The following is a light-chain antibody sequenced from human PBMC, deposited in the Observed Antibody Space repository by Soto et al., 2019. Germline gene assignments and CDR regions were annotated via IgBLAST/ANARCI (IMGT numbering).Light chain of an antibody. CDR1: QSFSSSY. V-gene: IGKV3-15*01. CDR2: CAS. Sequence: PGERVTLSCKASQSFSSSYLTWYHQKPGQAPRLLIYCASTRATGIPARFSGSGSGTEFTLTISSLQSEDFAVYYCQQYKNWPPLSFAGGTKVDIK. CDR3: QQYKNWPPLS. J-gene: IGKJ4*01.